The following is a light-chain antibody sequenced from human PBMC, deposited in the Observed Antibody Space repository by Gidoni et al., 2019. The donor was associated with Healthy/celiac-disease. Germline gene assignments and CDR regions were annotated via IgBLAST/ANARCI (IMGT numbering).Light chain of an antibody. J-gene: IGKJ2*01. V-gene: IGKV3-15*01. Sequence: EIVMTQSPATLSVSPGERATLSCRASQSVNINLAWYQQKPGQAPRLLIYGASTRATGIPARFSGSGSGTEFTLTISDLRSEDFAVYYCQHYNNWPPYTFGQGTKLEIK. CDR1: QSVNIN. CDR2: GAS. CDR3: QHYNNWPPYT.